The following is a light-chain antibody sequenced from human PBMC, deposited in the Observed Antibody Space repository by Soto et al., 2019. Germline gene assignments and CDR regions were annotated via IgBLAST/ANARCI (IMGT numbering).Light chain of an antibody. J-gene: IGLJ3*02. CDR2: DVS. CDR3: CSHAGSNTL. CDR1: SSDVGAYNY. V-gene: IGLV2-8*01. Sequence: QSALTQPPSASESPGQSVTISCTGTSSDVGAYNYVSWFQQHPGKAPKFVIFDVSERPSGVPDRFSGSKSGNTAYLTVSGLQAEDEADYYCCSHAGSNTLFGGGTKLTVL.